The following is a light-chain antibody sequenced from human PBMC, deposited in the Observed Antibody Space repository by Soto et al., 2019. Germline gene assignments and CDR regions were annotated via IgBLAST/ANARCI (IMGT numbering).Light chain of an antibody. Sequence: DIQMTQSPSTLSASVGDRVTITCRASQSISSWLAWYQQKPGKAPKLLIYDASSLEGGVPSRFSGSGSGTEFSLTISSLQPDDFATYYCQQYNSYLTFGGGTKV. J-gene: IGKJ4*01. V-gene: IGKV1-5*01. CDR3: QQYNSYLT. CDR1: QSISSW. CDR2: DAS.